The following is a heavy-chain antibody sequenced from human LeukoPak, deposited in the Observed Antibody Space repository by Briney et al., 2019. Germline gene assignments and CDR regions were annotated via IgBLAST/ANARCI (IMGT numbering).Heavy chain of an antibody. Sequence: GGSLRLSCAASGFTFSSYWMTWVRQAPGKGLEWVAHIKQDGSEKSSVDSLKGRFTISRDNAKKLLYLQMNSLRVEDTAVYYCARVGPTYYYYMDVWGKGTTVTVSS. V-gene: IGHV3-7*01. CDR2: IKQDGSEK. J-gene: IGHJ6*03. CDR3: ARVGPTYYYYMDV. CDR1: GFTFSSYW.